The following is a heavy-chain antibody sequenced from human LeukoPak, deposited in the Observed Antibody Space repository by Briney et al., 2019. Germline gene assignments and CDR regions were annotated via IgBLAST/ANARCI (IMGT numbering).Heavy chain of an antibody. D-gene: IGHD3-16*02. J-gene: IGHJ3*02. Sequence: GGSLRLSCAASGFTFSSYAMSWVRQAPGKGLEWVSAISGSGGSTYYADSVKGRFTISRDNSKNTLYLQMNSLRAEDTAVYYCAKVMITFGGVIRGGAFDIWGQGTMATVSS. CDR2: ISGSGGST. CDR1: GFTFSSYA. CDR3: AKVMITFGGVIRGGAFDI. V-gene: IGHV3-23*01.